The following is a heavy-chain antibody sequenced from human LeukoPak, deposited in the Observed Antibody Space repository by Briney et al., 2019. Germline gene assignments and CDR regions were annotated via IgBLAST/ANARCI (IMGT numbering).Heavy chain of an antibody. J-gene: IGHJ6*03. Sequence: SETLSLTCTVSGYSISSGYYWGWIRQPPGKGLEWIGSIYHSGSTYYNPSLKSRVTISVDTSKNQFSLKLSSVTAADTAVYYCARGCCSTSCHDRYYYYYYYMDVWGKGTTVTVSS. CDR2: IYHSGST. D-gene: IGHD2-2*01. V-gene: IGHV4-38-2*02. CDR3: ARGCCSTSCHDRYYYYYYYMDV. CDR1: GYSISSGYY.